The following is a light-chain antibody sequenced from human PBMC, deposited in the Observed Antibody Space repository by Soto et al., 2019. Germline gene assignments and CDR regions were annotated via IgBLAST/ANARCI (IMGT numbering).Light chain of an antibody. Sequence: AIRMTQSPSSFSASTGDRVTITCRASQGISSYLAWYQQKPGKAPKLLIYAASTLQSGVPSRFSGSGSGTDLTLTTSRLKYEDFDTYYCQQYYSYRTFGQGTKVDI. CDR3: QQYYSYRT. CDR2: AAS. J-gene: IGKJ1*01. V-gene: IGKV1-8*01. CDR1: QGISSY.